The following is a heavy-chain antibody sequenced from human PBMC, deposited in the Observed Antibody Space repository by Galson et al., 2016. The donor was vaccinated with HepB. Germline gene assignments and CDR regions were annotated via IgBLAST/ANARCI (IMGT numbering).Heavy chain of an antibody. CDR2: ISNSGSNM. V-gene: IGHV3-11*01. D-gene: IGHD3-3*01. Sequence: SLRLSCAASGFTFSDYYMSWIRQAPGKGLEWLSYISNSGSNMDYADSVKGRFTISRDNAKNSLYLQMNSLRAEDTAVYYCARQGGGDFWYGSFYYYYAMDVWGQGTTVTVSS. J-gene: IGHJ6*02. CDR3: ARQGGGDFWYGSFYYYYAMDV. CDR1: GFTFSDYY.